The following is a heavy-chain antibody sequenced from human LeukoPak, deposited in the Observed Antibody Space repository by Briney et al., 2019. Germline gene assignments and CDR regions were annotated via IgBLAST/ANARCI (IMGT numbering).Heavy chain of an antibody. Sequence: PSETLSLTCAVSGGSISSSNWWSWVRPPPGKGLEWIGEIYHSGSTNYNPSLKSRVTISVDKSKNQFSLKLSSVTAADTAVYYCARRAAVAHPSYFDYWGQGTLVTVSS. CDR2: IYHSGST. V-gene: IGHV4-4*02. CDR1: GGSISSSNW. J-gene: IGHJ4*02. CDR3: ARRAAVAHPSYFDY. D-gene: IGHD6-19*01.